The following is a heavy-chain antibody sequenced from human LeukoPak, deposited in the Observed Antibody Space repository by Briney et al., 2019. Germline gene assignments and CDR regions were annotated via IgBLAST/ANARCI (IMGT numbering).Heavy chain of an antibody. CDR2: IIPFYSAT. Sequence: SVKVSCKASGGSLSTYAINWVRQVPGRGLEWMGGIIPFYSATDYAQKLQGRVTITADESTNTAYMELNSLTSKDTAVYYCARKVGYAYSDYWGQGTLVTVSS. D-gene: IGHD2-21*01. CDR3: ARKVGYAYSDY. CDR1: GGSLSTYA. J-gene: IGHJ4*02. V-gene: IGHV1-69*13.